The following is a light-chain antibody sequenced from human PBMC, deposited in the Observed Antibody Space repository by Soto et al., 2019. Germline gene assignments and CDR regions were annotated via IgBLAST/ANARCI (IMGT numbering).Light chain of an antibody. V-gene: IGLV2-23*02. Sequence: QSALTQPASVSGSPGQSITISCTGTSSDVGNYNLVSWYQQHPGKAPKLMIFEVTKRPSGVSNRFSGSQSGNTASLTISGLQAEDEADYYCCSYAGSSTWVFGGGTKVTVL. J-gene: IGLJ3*02. CDR2: EVT. CDR1: SSDVGNYNL. CDR3: CSYAGSSTWV.